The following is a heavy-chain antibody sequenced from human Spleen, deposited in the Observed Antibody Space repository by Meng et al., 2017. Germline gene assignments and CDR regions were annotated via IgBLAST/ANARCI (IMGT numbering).Heavy chain of an antibody. D-gene: IGHD4-11*01. CDR3: ARGPTTMAHDFDY. CDR1: GGSFSDYY. CDR2: ITHSGST. J-gene: IGHJ4*02. V-gene: IGHV4-34*01. Sequence: VQLQQWGAGLLKPPETRALTYVVSGGSFSDYYWSWIRPPPGKGLEWIGEITHSGSTDYNPSLESRATISVDTSQNNLSLKLSSVTAADSAVYYCARGPTTMAHDFDYWGQGTLVTVSS.